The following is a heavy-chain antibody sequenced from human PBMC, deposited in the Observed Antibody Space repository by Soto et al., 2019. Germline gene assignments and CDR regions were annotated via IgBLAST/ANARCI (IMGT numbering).Heavy chain of an antibody. CDR3: AGGVGDYYDSSGYPQGMDV. Sequence: QVQLVQSGAEVKKPGSSVKVSCKASGGTFSSYAISWVRQAPGQGLEWMGGIIPIFGTANYAQKFQGRVKITADESTSTAYMELSSLRSEDTAVYYCAGGVGDYYDSSGYPQGMDVWGQGTTVTVSS. CDR1: GGTFSSYA. V-gene: IGHV1-69*01. CDR2: IIPIFGTA. D-gene: IGHD3-22*01. J-gene: IGHJ6*02.